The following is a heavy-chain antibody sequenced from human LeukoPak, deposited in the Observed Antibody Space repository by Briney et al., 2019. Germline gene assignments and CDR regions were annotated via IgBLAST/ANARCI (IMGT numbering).Heavy chain of an antibody. V-gene: IGHV3-48*02. CDR1: GFTFSSYS. Sequence: SGGSLRLSCAASGFTFSSYSMNWVRQAPGKELEWVSYISSSSSTIYYADSVKGRFTISRDNAKNSLYLQMNSLRDEDTAVYYCASEKGTILTGNWFDPWGQGTLVTVSS. D-gene: IGHD3-9*01. CDR2: ISSSSSTI. J-gene: IGHJ5*02. CDR3: ASEKGTILTGNWFDP.